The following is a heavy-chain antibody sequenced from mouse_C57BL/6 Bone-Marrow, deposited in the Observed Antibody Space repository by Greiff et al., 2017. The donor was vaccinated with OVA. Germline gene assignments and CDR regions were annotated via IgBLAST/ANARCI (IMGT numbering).Heavy chain of an antibody. V-gene: IGHV1-80*01. CDR2: IYPGDGDT. J-gene: IGHJ4*01. Sequence: QVQLQQSGAELVKPGASVKISCKASGYAFSSYWMNWVKQRPGKGLEWIGQIYPGDGDTNYNGKFKGKATLTADKSSSTAYMQLSSLTSEDSAVYFCATHYYSKRDYAMDYWGQGTSVTVSS. CDR1: GYAFSSYW. CDR3: ATHYYSKRDYAMDY. D-gene: IGHD2-5*01.